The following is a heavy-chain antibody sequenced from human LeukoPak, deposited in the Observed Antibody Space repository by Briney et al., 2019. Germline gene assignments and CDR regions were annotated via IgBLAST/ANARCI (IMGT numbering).Heavy chain of an antibody. CDR1: SGSISTSNYY. V-gene: IGHV4-39*07. J-gene: IGHJ3*02. Sequence: SETLSLTCTVSSGSISTSNYYWGWIRQPPGKGLEWIGSIYHSGSTYYNPSLKSRVTISVDTSKNQFSLKLSSVTAADTAVYYCARASVMEGADAFDIWGQGTMVTVSS. CDR3: ARASVMEGADAFDI. D-gene: IGHD1-26*01. CDR2: IYHSGST.